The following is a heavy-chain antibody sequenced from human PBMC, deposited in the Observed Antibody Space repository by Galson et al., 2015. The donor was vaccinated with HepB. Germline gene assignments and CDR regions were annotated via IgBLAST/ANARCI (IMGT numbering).Heavy chain of an antibody. CDR2: MSPNSGYT. J-gene: IGHJ4*02. Sequence: SVKVSCKASGYTFSTYGINWVRQATGQGLEWLGWMSPNSGYTGYAQEFQDRVTMTRDTSISTAYLELNSLRAEDTAVYYCARNLPRTGDFDFWGQGTLVTVSS. CDR1: GYTFSTYG. CDR3: ARNLPRTGDFDF. D-gene: IGHD7-27*01. V-gene: IGHV1-8*01.